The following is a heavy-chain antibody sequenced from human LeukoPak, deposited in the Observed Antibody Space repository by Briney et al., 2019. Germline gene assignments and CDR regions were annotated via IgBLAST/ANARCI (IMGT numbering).Heavy chain of an antibody. V-gene: IGHV4-39*01. CDR1: GDSISSSSYY. CDR3: ARRRYYDSTGYLD. CDR2: IYYRGST. J-gene: IGHJ1*01. Sequence: SETLSLTCTISGDSISSSSYYWGWIRQPPGKGLEWIGDIYYRGSTYYSPSLKSRLSISIDTSNNQFSLTLNSVTAADTALYFCARRRYYDSTGYLDWGQGTLVTVSS. D-gene: IGHD3-22*01.